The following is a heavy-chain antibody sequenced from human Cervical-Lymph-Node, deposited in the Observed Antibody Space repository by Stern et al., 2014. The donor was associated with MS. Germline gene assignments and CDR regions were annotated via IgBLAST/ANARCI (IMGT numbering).Heavy chain of an antibody. V-gene: IGHV3-9*01. CDR3: VKLTGTRWYKTGASRFDY. D-gene: IGHD6-13*01. CDR2: ISSDSSSM. J-gene: IGHJ4*02. CDR1: GFTFDDYA. Sequence: EVQLVESGGGLVQPGRSLRLSCATSGFTFDDYAMPWVRQTPGKGLEGVSGISSDSSSMGYADSVKGRFTIARDNARNSLYLQMNSLRAEDTALYYCVKLTGTRWYKTGASRFDYWGQGTLVTVSS.